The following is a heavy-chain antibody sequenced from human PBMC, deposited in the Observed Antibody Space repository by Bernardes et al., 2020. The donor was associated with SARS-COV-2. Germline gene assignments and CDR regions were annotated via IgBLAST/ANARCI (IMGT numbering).Heavy chain of an antibody. V-gene: IGHV1-18*01. CDR3: ARDQGPYYESSGYYSAY. CDR2: IRGSNGNT. D-gene: IGHD3-22*01. CDR1: GYSFHTYG. Sequence: ASVKVSCKASGYSFHTYGISWLRQAPGQGLEWMGWIRGSNGNTTNIQKFRDRLTMTTDASTNTAYMELRILTSDDTAVYYCARDQGPYYESSGYYSAYWDQGTLVTVSS. J-gene: IGHJ4*02.